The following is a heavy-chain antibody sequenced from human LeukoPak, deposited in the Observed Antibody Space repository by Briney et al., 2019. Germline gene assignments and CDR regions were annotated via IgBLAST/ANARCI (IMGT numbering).Heavy chain of an antibody. J-gene: IGHJ4*02. Sequence: GGSLRLSCAASGFTFSSYSTNWVRQAPGKGLEWVSSISSSSSYIYYADSVKGRFTISRDNAKNSLYLQMNSLRAEDTAVYYCAREGLVVVPAAIAYWGQGTLVTVSS. D-gene: IGHD2-2*01. CDR1: GFTFSSYS. CDR3: AREGLVVVPAAIAY. CDR2: ISSSSSYI. V-gene: IGHV3-21*01.